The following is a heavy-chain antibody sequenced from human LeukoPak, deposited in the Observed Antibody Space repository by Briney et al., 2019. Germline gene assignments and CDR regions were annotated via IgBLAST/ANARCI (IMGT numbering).Heavy chain of an antibody. CDR3: ARNLQYGVDAWWFDP. V-gene: IGHV4-30-4*08. CDR1: GGSISSGDYY. CDR2: IYYSGCT. D-gene: IGHD4-11*01. J-gene: IGHJ5*02. Sequence: PSQTLSLTCTVSGGSISSGDYYWRWIRQPRGKGVEWSEYIYYSGCTYYNPSLKCRVTISVDTSKNQFSLKLSSVTAADTAVNYCARNLQYGVDAWWFDPWGQETLVTVSS.